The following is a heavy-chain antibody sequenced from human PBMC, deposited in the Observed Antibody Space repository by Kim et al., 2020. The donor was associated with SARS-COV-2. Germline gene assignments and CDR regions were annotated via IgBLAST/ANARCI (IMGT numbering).Heavy chain of an antibody. CDR3: AREGDWNFAIDE. Sequence: YYVDSVEGRFTIARDKSNYTVYLQMSGLRAEDTSVYYCAREGDWNFAIDEWGQGTLVIVSS. J-gene: IGHJ4*02. V-gene: IGHV3-33*01. D-gene: IGHD1-7*01.